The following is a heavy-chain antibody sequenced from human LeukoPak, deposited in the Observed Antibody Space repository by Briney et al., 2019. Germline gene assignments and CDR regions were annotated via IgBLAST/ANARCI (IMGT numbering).Heavy chain of an antibody. J-gene: IGHJ5*02. CDR1: GFTFSSYA. D-gene: IGHD2-21*01. Sequence: PGGSLRLSCAASGFTFSSYAMNWVRQTPGRGLEWVSTISPSGDSTYHADSVKGRFTISRDNSKNTLYLQMNSLRADDTAVYYCAKHSASGPRGFDPWGQGTLVTVSS. CDR2: ISPSGDST. CDR3: AKHSASGPRGFDP. V-gene: IGHV3-23*01.